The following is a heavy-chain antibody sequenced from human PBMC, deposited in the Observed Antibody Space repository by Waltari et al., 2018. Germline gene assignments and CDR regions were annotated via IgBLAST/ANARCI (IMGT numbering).Heavy chain of an antibody. Sequence: QVQLVQSGSELKKPGASVKVSCKASGYTFTSYAMNWVRQAPGQGLEWMGWMNPNSGNTSYAQKFQGRVTMTRNTSISTAYMELSSLRSEDTAVYYCARGTWFDPWGQGTLVTVSS. CDR2: MNPNSGNT. V-gene: IGHV1-8*02. J-gene: IGHJ5*02. CDR1: GYTFTSYA. CDR3: ARGTWFDP.